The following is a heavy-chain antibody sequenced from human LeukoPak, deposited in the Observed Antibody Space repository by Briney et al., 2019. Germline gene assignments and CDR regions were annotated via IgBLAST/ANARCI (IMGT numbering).Heavy chain of an antibody. Sequence: SETLSLTCAVCLGSFSDYYWSWIRQPPGKGLEWIGEINHSGGTNYNPSLKSRVTISVDTYKNQFSLKLLSVPAADAAVYYCARSGTLAAHRLYCYGMHVWSQGTTVTVSS. V-gene: IGHV4-34*01. D-gene: IGHD6-25*01. J-gene: IGHJ6*02. CDR3: ARSGTLAAHRLYCYGMHV. CDR2: INHSGGT. CDR1: LGSFSDYY.